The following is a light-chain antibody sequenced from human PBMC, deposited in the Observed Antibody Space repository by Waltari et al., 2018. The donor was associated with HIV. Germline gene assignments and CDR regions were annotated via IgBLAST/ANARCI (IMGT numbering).Light chain of an antibody. V-gene: IGLV1-40*01. CDR1: GSNMGAGDT. CDR3: QSFDSSLNGIL. J-gene: IGLJ2*01. Sequence: QSVLTQPPSGSGAPGQRVAISCTGGGSNMGAGDTVHWYQQLPGTAPKLLIYGHSNRASGVPDRCSGSKSGASASLAITGLQAEDEADYYCQSFDSSLNGILFGGGTKLTVL. CDR2: GHS.